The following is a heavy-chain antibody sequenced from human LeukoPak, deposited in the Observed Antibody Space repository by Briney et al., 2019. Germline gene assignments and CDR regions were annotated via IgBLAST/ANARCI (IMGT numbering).Heavy chain of an antibody. CDR1: GFTFSSYA. CDR3: ARDSGSSDYFDY. Sequence: GGSLRLSCAASGFTFSSYAMHRVRQAPGKGLEWVAVISYDGSNKYYADSVKGRFTISRDNSKNTLYLQMNSLRAEDTAVYYCARDSGSSDYFDYWGQGTLVTVSS. V-gene: IGHV3-30-3*01. CDR2: ISYDGSNK. J-gene: IGHJ4*02. D-gene: IGHD1-26*01.